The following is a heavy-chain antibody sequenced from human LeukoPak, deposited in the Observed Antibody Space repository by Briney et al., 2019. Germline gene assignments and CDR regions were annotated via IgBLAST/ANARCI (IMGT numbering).Heavy chain of an antibody. J-gene: IGHJ3*02. CDR2: INSRSSTI. CDR3: AREVGTPQAFDI. CDR1: RFTFSNYG. D-gene: IGHD1-26*01. Sequence: TGGSLRLSCAASRFTFSNYGVNWVRQAPGKGLEWVSYINSRSSTIYYADSVRGRFTISRDNAKNSLYLQMNSLKAEDTAIYYCAREVGTPQAFDIWGQGTMVTASS. V-gene: IGHV3-48*01.